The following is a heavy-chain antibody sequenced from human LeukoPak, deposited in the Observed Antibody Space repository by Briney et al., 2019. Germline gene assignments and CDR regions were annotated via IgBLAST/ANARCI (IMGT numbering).Heavy chain of an antibody. J-gene: IGHJ4*02. CDR1: GGSISSGDYY. D-gene: IGHD3-22*01. Sequence: SETLSLTCTVSGGSISSGDYYWSWIRQPPGKGLEWIGYIYYSGSTYYNPSLKSRVTISVDTSKNQFSLKLSSVTAADTAVYYCAGRYYDSDGSDYWGQGTLVTVSS. CDR2: IYYSGST. CDR3: AGRYYDSDGSDY. V-gene: IGHV4-30-4*01.